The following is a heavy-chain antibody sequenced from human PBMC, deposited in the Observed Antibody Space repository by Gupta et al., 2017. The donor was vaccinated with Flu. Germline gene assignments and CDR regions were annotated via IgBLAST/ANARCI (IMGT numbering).Heavy chain of an antibody. CDR3: ARDPTYYYDSSGYYGHDY. CDR1: GFTSGRDG. CDR2: ISSSSSTI. Sequence: VQLAESGGGLVRRGGSGRPAGAACGFTSGRDGTKWVRQAPGKGLEWVSYISSSSSTIYYADSVKGRFTISRDNAKNSLYLQMNSLRDEDTAVYYCARDPTYYYDSSGYYGHDYWGQGTLVTVST. J-gene: IGHJ4*02. V-gene: IGHV3-48*02. D-gene: IGHD3-22*01.